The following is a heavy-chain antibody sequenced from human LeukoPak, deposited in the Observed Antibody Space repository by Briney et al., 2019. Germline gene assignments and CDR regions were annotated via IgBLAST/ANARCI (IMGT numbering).Heavy chain of an antibody. CDR1: GFTFSSYA. Sequence: GGSLRLSCAASGFTFSSYAMSWVRQAPGKGLEWVSSIIPSGGDTYYADAVKGRFTISRDNSKNTLYMQLNSLRVEDTAVYFCAKSYRAYGSSGSYFFDYWGQGTLVTVSS. J-gene: IGHJ4*02. V-gene: IGHV3-23*01. CDR2: IIPSGGDT. D-gene: IGHD3-22*01. CDR3: AKSYRAYGSSGSYFFDY.